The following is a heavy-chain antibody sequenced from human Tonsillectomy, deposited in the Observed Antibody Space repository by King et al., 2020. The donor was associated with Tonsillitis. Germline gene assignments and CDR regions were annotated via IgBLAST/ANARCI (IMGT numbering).Heavy chain of an antibody. CDR2: ISPDGTYI. CDR1: GFAFTTYW. J-gene: IGHJ4*02. Sequence: VQLVESGGGLIQPGGSLRLSCAASGFAFTTYWMFWVRQGPGKGLEWVSRISPDGTYIKYADSWMGRFTISRDNAKNTLFLQLISLRAEDTAISYCAREYWGAGDYWGQGTQVIVSS. CDR3: AREYWGAGDY. D-gene: IGHD7-27*01. V-gene: IGHV3-74*01.